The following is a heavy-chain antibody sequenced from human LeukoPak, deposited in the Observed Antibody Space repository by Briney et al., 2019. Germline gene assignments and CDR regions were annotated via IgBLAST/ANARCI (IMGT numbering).Heavy chain of an antibody. CDR3: AKDTSFDFWGGPNY. V-gene: IGHV3-23*01. Sequence: GGSLRLSCAASGFTFSTYAMSWVRQAPGKGLEWVSGISGSGGSTYYADSVKGRFTISRDNSKSTLYLQMTSLKVEDTAVYYCAKDTSFDFWGGPNYWGSGTLVTVSS. J-gene: IGHJ4*02. CDR1: GFTFSTYA. D-gene: IGHD3-3*01. CDR2: ISGSGGST.